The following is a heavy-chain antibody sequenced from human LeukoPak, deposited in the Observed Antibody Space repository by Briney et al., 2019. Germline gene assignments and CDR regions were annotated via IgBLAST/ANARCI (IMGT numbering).Heavy chain of an antibody. V-gene: IGHV3-74*01. CDR2: INTDGSSA. CDR3: TRQMPAIGYFDF. J-gene: IGHJ4*02. D-gene: IGHD5-24*01. CDR1: GFTFSSYW. Sequence: GGSLRLSCAASGFTFSSYWMHWVRQAPGQGLVWVSLINTDGSSATYADSVKGRFTISRDNARNTLYLQMNSLRAEDTAVYYCTRQMPAIGYFDFWGQGTLVTVSS.